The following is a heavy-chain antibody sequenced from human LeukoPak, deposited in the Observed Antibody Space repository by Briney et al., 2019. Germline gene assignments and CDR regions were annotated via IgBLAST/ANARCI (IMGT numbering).Heavy chain of an antibody. CDR3: ARQGLDDFWSGYYTHDAFDI. Sequence: GESLKISCKGSGYSFTSYWIGWVRQMPGKGLEWMGIIYPGDSDTRYSPSFQGQVTISADKSISTAYLQWSSLKASDTAMYYCARQGLDDFWSGYYTHDAFDIWGQGTMVTVSS. CDR2: IYPGDSDT. J-gene: IGHJ3*02. V-gene: IGHV5-51*01. CDR1: GYSFTSYW. D-gene: IGHD3-3*01.